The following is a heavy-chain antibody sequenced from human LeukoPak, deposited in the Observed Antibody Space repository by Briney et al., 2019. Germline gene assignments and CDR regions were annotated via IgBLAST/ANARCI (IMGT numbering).Heavy chain of an antibody. Sequence: SETLSLTCAVYRGCFSGDFWSWIRQSPGKGLEWIGYIYYSGSTNYNPSLKSRVTIAVDTSKNKFSLKLSSVTAADTAVYYCARGNYYDSRTYYRAFDIWGQGTMVIVSS. CDR2: IYYSGST. CDR3: ARGNYYDSRTYYRAFDI. D-gene: IGHD3-22*01. CDR1: RGCFSGDF. V-gene: IGHV4-59*01. J-gene: IGHJ3*02.